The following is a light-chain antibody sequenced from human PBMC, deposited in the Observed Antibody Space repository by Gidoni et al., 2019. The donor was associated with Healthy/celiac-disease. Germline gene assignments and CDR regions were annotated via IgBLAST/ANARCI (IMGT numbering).Light chain of an antibody. Sequence: DMGMTQSPLSLPVTPGEPASISCMSSQSLLHSNGYNDLDWYLQKPGQSPQILIYLGSNRASGVHDRFSGSGSGTDFTLKISRVEAEDVGVYSGMQALQTPRTFGQGTKVEIK. V-gene: IGKV2-28*01. CDR1: QSLLHSNGYND. J-gene: IGKJ1*01. CDR3: MQALQTPRT. CDR2: LGS.